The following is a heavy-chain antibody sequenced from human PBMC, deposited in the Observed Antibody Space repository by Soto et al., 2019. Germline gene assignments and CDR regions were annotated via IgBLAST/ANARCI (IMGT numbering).Heavy chain of an antibody. J-gene: IGHJ6*03. CDR3: ARDLCSSTSCYFYYYYYMDV. CDR1: GGTFSSYT. Sequence: QVQLVQSGAEVQKPGSSVKVSCKASGGTFSSYTISWVRQAPGQGLEWMGRIIPILGIANYAQKFQGRVTITADKSTSTAYMELSSLRSEDTAVYYCARDLCSSTSCYFYYYYYMDVWGKGTTVTVSS. V-gene: IGHV1-69*08. D-gene: IGHD2-2*01. CDR2: IIPILGIA.